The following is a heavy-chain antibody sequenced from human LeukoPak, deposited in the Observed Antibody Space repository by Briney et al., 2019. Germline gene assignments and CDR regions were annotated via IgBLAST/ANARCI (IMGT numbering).Heavy chain of an antibody. D-gene: IGHD3-3*01. V-gene: IGHV1-69*13. J-gene: IGHJ4*02. Sequence: ASVKVSCKASGGTFSSYAISWVRQAPGQGLEWMGGIIPIFGTANYAQKFQGRVTITADESTSTAYMELSSLRSEDTAVYYCARVRNFWSGYYPYYFDYWGQGTLVTVSS. CDR1: GGTFSSYA. CDR3: ARVRNFWSGYYPYYFDY. CDR2: IIPIFGTA.